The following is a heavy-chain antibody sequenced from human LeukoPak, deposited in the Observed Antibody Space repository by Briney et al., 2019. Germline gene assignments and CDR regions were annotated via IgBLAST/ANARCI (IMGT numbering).Heavy chain of an antibody. Sequence: SGTLSLTCAVSGGSISSSNRWSWVRQPPGKGLEWIGEIYHSGSTNYNPSLKSRVTISVDKSKNQFSLKLSSVTAADTAVYYCARDPTRKYYYDSSGYYYVGYFDYWGQGTLVTVSS. CDR3: ARDPTRKYYYDSSGYYYVGYFDY. CDR1: GGSISSSNR. J-gene: IGHJ4*02. D-gene: IGHD3-22*01. V-gene: IGHV4-4*02. CDR2: IYHSGST.